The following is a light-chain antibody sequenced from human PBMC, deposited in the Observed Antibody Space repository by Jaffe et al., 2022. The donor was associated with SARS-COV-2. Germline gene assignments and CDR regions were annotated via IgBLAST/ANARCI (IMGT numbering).Light chain of an antibody. V-gene: IGKV3-20*01. CDR1: QSVSDNN. Sequence: EIVLTQSPGTLSLSSGERATLSCRASQSVSDNNLAWYQQKPGQAPRLLIYGASRATGVPDRFSGSGSGTDFTLTISRLEPEDSAVYYCQQYDYSSPLTFGGGTKVEIK. J-gene: IGKJ4*01. CDR3: QQYDYSSPLT. CDR2: GAS.